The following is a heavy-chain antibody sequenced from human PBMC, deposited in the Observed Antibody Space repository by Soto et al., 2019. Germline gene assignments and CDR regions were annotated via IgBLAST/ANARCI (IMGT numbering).Heavy chain of an antibody. J-gene: IGHJ6*02. CDR1: GGSISSEYYH. CDR3: AREDDGGDRDYYGLDV. V-gene: IGHV4-30-4*08. D-gene: IGHD2-21*02. CDR2: IHYSGSI. Sequence: QVQLQQSGPGLVKPSQTLSLTCSVSGGSISSEYYHWTWIRQSPGKGLEWIGYIHYSGSILYNPSVKSRITMSVDTSTNQFSLQLSSESAAVTAVYFCAREDDGGDRDYYGLDVWGQGTTVTVSS.